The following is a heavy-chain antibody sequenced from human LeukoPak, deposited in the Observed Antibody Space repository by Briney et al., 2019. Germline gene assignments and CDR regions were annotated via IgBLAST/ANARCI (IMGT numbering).Heavy chain of an antibody. CDR3: ARATAMPSIDY. J-gene: IGHJ4*02. V-gene: IGHV3-66*01. CDR2: IYSGGST. Sequence: PGGSLRLSCAASGFTVSSNYMSWVRQAPGKGLEWVSVIYSGGSTYYADSVKGRFTISRDNSKNTLYLQMNSLRAEDTAVYYCARATAMPSIDYWGQGTLVTVSS. CDR1: GFTVSSNY. D-gene: IGHD5-18*01.